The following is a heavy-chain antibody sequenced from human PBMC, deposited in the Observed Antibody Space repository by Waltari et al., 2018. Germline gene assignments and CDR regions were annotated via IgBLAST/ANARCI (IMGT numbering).Heavy chain of an antibody. J-gene: IGHJ5*02. CDR3: ARDQYDYIWGIYRSSWFDP. Sequence: QVQLQQWGAGLLKPSETLSLTCAVYGGSFSGYYWSWIRQPPGKGLGWLGEINHSGSTNHNPSLKSRVTISVDTSKNQFSLKLSSVTAADTAVYDCARDQYDYIWGIYRSSWFDPWGQGTLVTVSS. V-gene: IGHV4-34*01. CDR2: INHSGST. D-gene: IGHD3-16*02. CDR1: GGSFSGYY.